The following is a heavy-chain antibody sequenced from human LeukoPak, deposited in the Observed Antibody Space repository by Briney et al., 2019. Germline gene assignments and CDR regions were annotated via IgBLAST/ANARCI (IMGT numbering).Heavy chain of an antibody. CDR3: ARDVMYGSGWYGNFDY. J-gene: IGHJ4*02. V-gene: IGHV4-4*07. CDR2: IYTSGST. Sequence: PSETLSPSCTVSGGSISSYYWSWIRQPAGKGLEWIGRIYTSGSTNYNPSLKSRVTMSVDTSKNQFSLKLSSVTAADTAVYYCARDVMYGSGWYGNFDYWGQGTLVTVSS. CDR1: GGSISSYY. D-gene: IGHD6-19*01.